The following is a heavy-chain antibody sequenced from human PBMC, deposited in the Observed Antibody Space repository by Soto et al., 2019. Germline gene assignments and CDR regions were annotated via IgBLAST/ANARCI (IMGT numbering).Heavy chain of an antibody. CDR1: GFIFSSYT. J-gene: IGHJ4*02. CDR3: ARGWLRDPWMY. Sequence: EVQLVESGGGLVKPGGSLRLSCAASGFIFSSYTMNWVRQAPGKGLAWVSSISASSTYIYYADSLKGRFTISRDNAYNSLCLQMNSLRAEDTAVYYCARGWLRDPWMYWGQGSLGTVSS. D-gene: IGHD5-12*01. CDR2: ISASSTYI. V-gene: IGHV3-21*01.